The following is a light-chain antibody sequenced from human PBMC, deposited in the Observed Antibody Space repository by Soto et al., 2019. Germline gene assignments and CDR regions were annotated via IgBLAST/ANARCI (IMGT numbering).Light chain of an antibody. Sequence: IVLKQSPCTRHVYPGERANLYCRHSQSVSSNLAWYQHKPGQAHRLLIYGAYTRATGIPARFSGSGSGTEFTLTISSLQSEDFAVYYCQQYSKWPLITFGQGKRLEI. CDR1: QSVSSN. CDR3: QQYSKWPLIT. J-gene: IGKJ5*01. CDR2: GAY. V-gene: IGKV3-15*01.